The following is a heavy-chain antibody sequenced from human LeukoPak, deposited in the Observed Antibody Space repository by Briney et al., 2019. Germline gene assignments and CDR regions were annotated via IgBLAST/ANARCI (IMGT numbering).Heavy chain of an antibody. J-gene: IGHJ4*02. CDR1: GDSISSDSYY. V-gene: IGHV4-61*02. D-gene: IGHD3-10*01. CDR3: ARDRGALFDY. Sequence: SETLSLTCTVSGDSISSDSYYWSWIRQPAGKGLEWIGRIYISGSINHNPSLKSRVTISVDTSKNQFSLKLSSVTAADTAVYYCARDRGALFDYWGQGTVVTVSS. CDR2: IYISGSI.